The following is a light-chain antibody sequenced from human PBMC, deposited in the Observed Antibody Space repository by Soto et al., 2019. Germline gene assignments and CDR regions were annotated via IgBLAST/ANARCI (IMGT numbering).Light chain of an antibody. Sequence: QSALTQPASVSGSPGQSITISCTGTSNDIGTYNYVSWYQQHPGKAPKLMIYDVTARPSGVSNRFSGSKSGNTASQTISGLQPDDEADYYCSSCTSSTTHVTFGGGTKLTVL. CDR1: SNDIGTYNY. CDR3: SSCTSSTTHVT. V-gene: IGLV2-14*03. CDR2: DVT. J-gene: IGLJ2*01.